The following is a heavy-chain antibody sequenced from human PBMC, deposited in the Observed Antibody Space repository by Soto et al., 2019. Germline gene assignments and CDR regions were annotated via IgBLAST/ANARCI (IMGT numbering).Heavy chain of an antibody. J-gene: IGHJ4*02. V-gene: IGHV3-48*03. CDR3: ARETHFIDY. Sequence: PGGSLRLSCAASGFTFSSYEMNWVRQAPGKGLEWVSYISSTGTSMDYADSAKGRFTISRDNAKNSLHLQLNSLRDEDTAVYYCARETHFIDYWGQGTLVSVSA. CDR2: ISSTGTSM. CDR1: GFTFSSYE.